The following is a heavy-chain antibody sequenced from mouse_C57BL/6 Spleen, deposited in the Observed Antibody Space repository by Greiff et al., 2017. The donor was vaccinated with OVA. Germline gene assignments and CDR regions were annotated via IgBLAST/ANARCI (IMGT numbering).Heavy chain of an antibody. Sequence: EVKVVESGGGLVQPGGSMKLSCVASGFTFSNYWMNWVRQSPEKGLEWVAQIRLKSDNYATHYAESVKGRFTISRDDSKSSVYLQMNNLRAEDTGIYYCTAGWLPPYAMDYWGQGTSVTVSS. CDR1: GFTFSNYW. CDR2: IRLKSDNYAT. D-gene: IGHD2-3*01. V-gene: IGHV6-3*01. CDR3: TAGWLPPYAMDY. J-gene: IGHJ4*01.